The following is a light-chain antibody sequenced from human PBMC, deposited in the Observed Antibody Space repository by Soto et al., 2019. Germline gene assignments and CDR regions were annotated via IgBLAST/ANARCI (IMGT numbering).Light chain of an antibody. V-gene: IGKV1-39*01. Sequence: DIQMTQSPSSLSASVGDRVTITCRTSQSISSYLNWYQQKPRKAPKLLISAASSLQSGVPSRFSGSGSGTDFTLTISSLQPEDFATYYCQQSYSTLWTFGQGTKVEIK. CDR3: QQSYSTLWT. CDR1: QSISSY. J-gene: IGKJ1*01. CDR2: AAS.